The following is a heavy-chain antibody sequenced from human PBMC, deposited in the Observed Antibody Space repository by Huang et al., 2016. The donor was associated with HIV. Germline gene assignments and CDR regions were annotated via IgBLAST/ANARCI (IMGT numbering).Heavy chain of an antibody. J-gene: IGHJ1*01. D-gene: IGHD3-3*02. Sequence: EVQLLESGGGLVQPGGSLRLSCAASGFTFSSYAMSWVRQAPGKGLEWVAGSSGSGGSTYYADSVKGRFTISRDNSKNTLYLQMNSLRAEDTAVYYCAKPPSISSKYFQHWGQGTLVTVSS. CDR1: GFTFSSYA. V-gene: IGHV3-23*01. CDR2: SSGSGGST. CDR3: AKPPSISSKYFQH.